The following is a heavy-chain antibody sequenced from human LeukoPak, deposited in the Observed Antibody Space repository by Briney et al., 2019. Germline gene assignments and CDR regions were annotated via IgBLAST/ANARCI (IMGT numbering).Heavy chain of an antibody. CDR1: GYTFTSYG. CDR3: ARSSSWVY. V-gene: IGHV1-18*01. Sequence: GASVKVSCKASGYTFTSYGISWVRQAPGQGLEWMGWISAYNGNTNYAQKFQGRVTMTTDTSRSTAYMELRSLISGDTAVYYCARSSSWVYWGQGTLVTVSS. J-gene: IGHJ4*02. D-gene: IGHD6-13*01. CDR2: ISAYNGNT.